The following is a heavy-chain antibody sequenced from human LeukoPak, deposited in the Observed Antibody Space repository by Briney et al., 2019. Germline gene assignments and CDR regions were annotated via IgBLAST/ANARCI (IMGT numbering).Heavy chain of an antibody. CDR2: IYTSGST. V-gene: IGHV4-61*02. J-gene: IGHJ2*01. Sequence: SGTLSLTCTVSGGSISSDNYYWSWIRQPAGKGLEWIGRIYTSGSTNYNPSLKSRVTMSLDTSKNQFSLNLSSVTAADTAVYYCAKHPWFGEFWYFDLWGRGTLVTVSS. CDR3: AKHPWFGEFWYFDL. D-gene: IGHD3-10*01. CDR1: GGSISSDNYY.